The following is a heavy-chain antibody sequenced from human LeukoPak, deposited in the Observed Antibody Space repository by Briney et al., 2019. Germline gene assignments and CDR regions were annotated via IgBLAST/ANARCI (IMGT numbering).Heavy chain of an antibody. CDR3: ASGVQWLVSSIDY. D-gene: IGHD6-19*01. J-gene: IGHJ4*02. CDR1: GYSFTSYW. Sequence: GESLNISCKGSGYSFTSYWIGWVRQMPWKGLEKVRIIYPGDADTRYSPSFQGQVTISDDKSISTAYLQWSSLKASNTAMYYCASGVQWLVSSIDYWGQGTLVTVSS. CDR2: IYPGDADT. V-gene: IGHV5-51*01.